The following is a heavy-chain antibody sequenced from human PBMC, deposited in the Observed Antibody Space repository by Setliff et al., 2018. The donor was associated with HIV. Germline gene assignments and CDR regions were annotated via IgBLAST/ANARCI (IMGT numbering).Heavy chain of an antibody. J-gene: IGHJ4*02. Sequence: PSETLSLTCTVSGGSISRFYWSWIRQPPGKGLEWIGSIYYGGTNYSPSLKGRFTISVDTSKNQFSLMLNSVTAADTAVYYCATDPDGGNSDGWGQGTLVTVSS. CDR2: IYYGGT. CDR1: GGSISRFY. D-gene: IGHD2-21*02. V-gene: IGHV4-59*12. CDR3: ATDPDGGNSDG.